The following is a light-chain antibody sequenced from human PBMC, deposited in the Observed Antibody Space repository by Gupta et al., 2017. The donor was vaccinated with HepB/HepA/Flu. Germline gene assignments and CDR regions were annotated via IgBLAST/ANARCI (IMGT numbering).Light chain of an antibody. Sequence: QAVVTQQPSLPVSPGGTVTLTCGPNTGAVTNGHYPYWFQQKPGQVPRILIYNTNNKHSWTPGRFSGSLLGDKAALTLTGAQPEDEADYYCLLDYSAARVFGGGTKLTVL. J-gene: IGLJ2*01. V-gene: IGLV7-46*01. CDR2: NTN. CDR3: LLDYSAARV. CDR1: TGAVTNGHY.